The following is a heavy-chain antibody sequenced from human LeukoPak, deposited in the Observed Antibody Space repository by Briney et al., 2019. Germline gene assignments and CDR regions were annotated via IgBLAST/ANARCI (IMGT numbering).Heavy chain of an antibody. CDR2: TYYRSKWYN. D-gene: IGHD3-9*01. CDR1: GASVSSNSAA. J-gene: IGHJ4*02. Sequence: SQTLSLTCAISGASVSSNSAAWNWIRQSPSRGLEWLGRTYYRSKWYNDYAVSVKSRITINPDTSKNQFSLQLNSVTPEDTAVYYCARGYYDILTGYYLFDYWGQGTLVTVSS. V-gene: IGHV6-1*01. CDR3: ARGYYDILTGYYLFDY.